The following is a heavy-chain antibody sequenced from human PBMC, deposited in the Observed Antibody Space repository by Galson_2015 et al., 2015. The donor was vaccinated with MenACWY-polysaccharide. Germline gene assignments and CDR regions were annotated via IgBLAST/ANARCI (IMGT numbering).Heavy chain of an antibody. CDR1: GYTFIGNF. D-gene: IGHD2-2*01. V-gene: IGHV1-2*02. CDR3: VRVPTYQQTEGNWFVP. J-gene: IGHJ5*02. Sequence: SVKVSCKASGYTFIGNFIHWVRQAPGQGFEWMGWINPNSGATSYAQKFQDRVTMTRDTSINTAYMELHRLRSDDTAVYYCVRVPTYQQTEGNWFVPWGQGTPVIVSS. CDR2: INPNSGAT.